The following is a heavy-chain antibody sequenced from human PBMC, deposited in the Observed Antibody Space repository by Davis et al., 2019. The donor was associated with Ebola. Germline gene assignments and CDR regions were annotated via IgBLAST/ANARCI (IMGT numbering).Heavy chain of an antibody. V-gene: IGHV2-70*01. Sequence: SGPTLVKPTQTLTLTCTFSGFSLSTSGMCVSWIRQPPGKALEWLALIDWDDDKYYSTSLKTRLTISKDTSKNQVVLTMTNMDPVDTATYYCARIRQYYDFWSGYYSYYYYGMDVWGQGTTVTVSS. CDR1: GFSLSTSGMC. CDR3: ARIRQYYDFWSGYYSYYYYGMDV. CDR2: IDWDDDK. D-gene: IGHD3-3*01. J-gene: IGHJ6*02.